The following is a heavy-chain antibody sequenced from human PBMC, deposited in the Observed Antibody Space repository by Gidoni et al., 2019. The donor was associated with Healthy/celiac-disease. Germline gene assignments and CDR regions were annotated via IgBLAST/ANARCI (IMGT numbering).Heavy chain of an antibody. CDR1: GGSVSSGSYY. J-gene: IGHJ4*02. CDR2: IYYSGST. V-gene: IGHV4-61*01. D-gene: IGHD2-8*02. CDR3: ARTVEGILGY. Sequence: QVQLQESGPGLVKPSETLSLTCTVSGGSVSSGSYYWSWIGQPPGKGLEWIGYIYYSGSTNYNPSLKSRVTISVDTSKNQFSLKLSSVTAADTAVYYCARTVEGILGYWGQGTLVTVSS.